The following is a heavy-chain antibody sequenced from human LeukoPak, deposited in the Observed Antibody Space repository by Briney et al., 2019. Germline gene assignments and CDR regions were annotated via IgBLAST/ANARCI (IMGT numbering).Heavy chain of an antibody. Sequence: GGSLRLSCAASGFTFSSYAMSWVRQAPGKGLEWVSAISGSGGSTYYADSVKGRFTISRDNAKNSLYLQMNSLRAEDTAVYYCARVISNYGNYWGQGTLVTVSS. CDR2: ISGSGGST. J-gene: IGHJ4*02. D-gene: IGHD4-11*01. V-gene: IGHV3-23*01. CDR3: ARVISNYGNY. CDR1: GFTFSSYA.